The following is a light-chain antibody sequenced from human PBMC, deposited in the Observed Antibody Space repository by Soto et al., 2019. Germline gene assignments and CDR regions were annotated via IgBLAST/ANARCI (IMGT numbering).Light chain of an antibody. V-gene: IGKV3-20*01. CDR3: QQYVSSPWT. CDR1: QSVSSSY. Sequence: EIVLTQSPGTLSLSPGERATLSCRASQSVSSSYLAWYQQKPGQAPRLLIYGASSRATGIPDRFSGSVSGTDFTLTLSSLEPEDVAVYYCQQYVSSPWTFGQGTKVEIK. J-gene: IGKJ1*01. CDR2: GAS.